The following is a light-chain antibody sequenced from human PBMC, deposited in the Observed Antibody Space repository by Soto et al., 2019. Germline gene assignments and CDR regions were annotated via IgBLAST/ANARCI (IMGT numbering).Light chain of an antibody. CDR1: QRMSRN. J-gene: IGKJ1*01. Sequence: EILMTQSPATLSVSPGGSATLSCRASQRMSRNLAWYQQKPGQAPRLLTYGASDRATGTTDRFSGSGSGTDLTITISRLEPEDFALYYCQPYGSSARTCGQATKVDIK. CDR3: QPYGSSART. CDR2: GAS. V-gene: IGKV3-20*01.